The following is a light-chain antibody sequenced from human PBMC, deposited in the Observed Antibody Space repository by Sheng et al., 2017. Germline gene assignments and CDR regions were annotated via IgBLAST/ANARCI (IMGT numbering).Light chain of an antibody. CDR1: HSVSTSY. V-gene: IGKV3-20*01. CDR2: GAS. Sequence: EIVLTQSPGTLSLSPGERATLSCRASHSVSTSYLAWYQHKPGQAPRLLIYGASNRATGIPDRFSGSGSGTDFTLTISRLEPEDFAVYYCQQYGSSSTFGQGTKVEIK. CDR3: QQYGSSST. J-gene: IGKJ1*01.